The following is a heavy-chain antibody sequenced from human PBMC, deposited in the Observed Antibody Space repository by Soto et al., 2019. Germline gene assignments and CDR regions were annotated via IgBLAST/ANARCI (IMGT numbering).Heavy chain of an antibody. CDR3: ARPLGYCSSTICSPIDY. Sequence: GESLKISCKGSGYSFTTYWIGWVRQMPGKGLEWMGIIYPGDSDPIYSPSFQGQVTISVDKSISTAYLQWSSLKASDTAMYYCARPLGYCSSTICSPIDYWGQGTLVTVSS. D-gene: IGHD2-2*01. V-gene: IGHV5-51*01. CDR1: GYSFTTYW. J-gene: IGHJ4*02. CDR2: IYPGDSDP.